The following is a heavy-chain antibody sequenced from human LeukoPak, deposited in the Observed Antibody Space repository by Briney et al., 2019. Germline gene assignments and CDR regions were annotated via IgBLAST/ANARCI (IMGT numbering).Heavy chain of an antibody. CDR3: ARDAFDI. CDR1: GFTFSSFA. Sequence: PGGSLRLSCAASGFTFSSFATSWVRQAPGKGLEWVSSISSSRSYIYYADSVKGRFTISRDNAKNSLYLQMNSLRAEDTAAYYCARDAFDIWGQGTMVTVSS. V-gene: IGHV3-21*01. J-gene: IGHJ3*02. CDR2: ISSSRSYI.